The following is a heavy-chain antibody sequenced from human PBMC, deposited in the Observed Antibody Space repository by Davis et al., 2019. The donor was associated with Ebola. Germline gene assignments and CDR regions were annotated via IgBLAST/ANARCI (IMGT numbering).Heavy chain of an antibody. CDR2: IYPGDSDT. D-gene: IGHD2-8*02. Sequence: GESLKISCEGSGYSFTKYWIGWVRQMPGKGLQWMGLIYPGDSDTRYRPSFQGQVTISADKSIKTAFLQWSSLKASDTALYYCASLRRTITGMDDAFDIWGQGTMVTVSS. CDR3: ASLRRTITGMDDAFDI. V-gene: IGHV5-51*01. J-gene: IGHJ3*02. CDR1: GYSFTKYW.